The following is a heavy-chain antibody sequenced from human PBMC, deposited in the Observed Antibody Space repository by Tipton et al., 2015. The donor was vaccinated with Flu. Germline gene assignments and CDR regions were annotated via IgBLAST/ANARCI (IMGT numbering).Heavy chain of an antibody. J-gene: IGHJ4*02. D-gene: IGHD3-16*01. CDR2: ITPSGVNK. CDR3: ARGFIRLCDY. CDR1: GFTFSSYE. V-gene: IGHV3-48*03. Sequence: VQLVQSGAEVKKPGKSLKISCAASGFTFSSYEMNWVRQAPGKGLEWVSYITPSGVNKYYADSVRGRFTVSRDNAKNSLYLRIDSLRAEDTAMYYCARGFIRLCDYWGPGTLVTVS.